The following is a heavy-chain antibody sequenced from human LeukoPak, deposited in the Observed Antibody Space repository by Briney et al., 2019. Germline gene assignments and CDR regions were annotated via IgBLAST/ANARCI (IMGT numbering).Heavy chain of an antibody. CDR3: AELGITMIGGV. D-gene: IGHD3-10*02. Sequence: GGSLRLSCAASGFTLSSYSMNWVRQAPGKGLEWVSFISSSSSYIYYADPVKGRFTISRDNAKNSLYLQMNSLRAEDTAVYYCAELGITMIGGVWGKGTTVTISS. CDR1: GFTLSSYS. V-gene: IGHV3-21*01. J-gene: IGHJ6*04. CDR2: ISSSSSYI.